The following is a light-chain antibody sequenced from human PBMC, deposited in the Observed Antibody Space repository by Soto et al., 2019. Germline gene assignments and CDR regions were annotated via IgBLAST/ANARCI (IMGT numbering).Light chain of an antibody. CDR1: QSISSY. J-gene: IGKJ1*01. CDR3: QQSYSTPRT. V-gene: IGKV1-39*01. Sequence: DIQMTQSPSSLSASVGDRVTITCRASQSISSYLNWYQQKPGKAPTLLIYAASSLQSGVPSRLSGSGSGTDFTLTISSLQPEDFATYYCQQSYSTPRTFGQGTKVDIK. CDR2: AAS.